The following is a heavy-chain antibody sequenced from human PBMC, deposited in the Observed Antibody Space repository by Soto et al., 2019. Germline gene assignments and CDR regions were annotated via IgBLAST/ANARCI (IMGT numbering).Heavy chain of an antibody. Sequence: EVQLVESGGALGQPGGSLRLSCGPSGFTFSSYAMNWVRQAPGKGLEWVSYISTSSSTIYYADSVKGRFTISRDNAKNSLYLQMNGLRADDTAVYYCATRDFDYWGQGTLVTVSS. CDR3: ATRDFDY. J-gene: IGHJ4*02. CDR1: GFTFSSYA. CDR2: ISTSSSTI. V-gene: IGHV3-48*01.